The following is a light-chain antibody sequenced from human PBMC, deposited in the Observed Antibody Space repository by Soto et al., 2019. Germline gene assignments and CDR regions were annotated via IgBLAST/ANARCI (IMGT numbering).Light chain of an antibody. V-gene: IGKV3-20*01. Sequence: EIMLTQAPGTLSLSPGDRATLSCRASQSVSGSYLAWYQQKPGQAPRLLIYDASSRATGIPDRFSGSGSGTDFTLTISRLEPEDFAVYYCQQYASSPRTFGQGTKVGIK. CDR1: QSVSGSY. CDR2: DAS. CDR3: QQYASSPRT. J-gene: IGKJ1*01.